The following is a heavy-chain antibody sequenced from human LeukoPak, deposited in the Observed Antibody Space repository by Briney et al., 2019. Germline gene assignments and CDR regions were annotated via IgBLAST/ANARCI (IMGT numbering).Heavy chain of an antibody. CDR1: GFTFSSYE. D-gene: IGHD5-18*01. V-gene: IGHV3-48*03. Sequence: PGGSLRLSCAASGFTFSSYEMNWVHQAPGKGLEWVSYISSSGSTIYYADSVKGRFTISRDNAKNSLYLQMNSLRAEDTAVYYCARGIQLWLQGAFDIGGQGTMVTVSS. CDR3: ARGIQLWLQGAFDI. J-gene: IGHJ3*02. CDR2: ISSSGSTI.